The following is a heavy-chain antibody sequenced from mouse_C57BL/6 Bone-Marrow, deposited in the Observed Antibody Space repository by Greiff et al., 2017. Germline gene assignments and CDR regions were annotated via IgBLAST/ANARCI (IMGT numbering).Heavy chain of an antibody. J-gene: IGHJ1*03. CDR2: ISSGSSTI. V-gene: IGHV5-17*01. Sequence: EVKLVESGGGLVKPGGSLTLSCAASGFTFSDYGMHWVRQAPEKGLEWVAYISSGSSTIYYADTVKGRFTISRDNAKNTLFLQMTSLRSEDTAMYYCARPLYFDVWGTGTTVTVSS. CDR1: GFTFSDYG. D-gene: IGHD6-1*01. CDR3: ARPLYFDV.